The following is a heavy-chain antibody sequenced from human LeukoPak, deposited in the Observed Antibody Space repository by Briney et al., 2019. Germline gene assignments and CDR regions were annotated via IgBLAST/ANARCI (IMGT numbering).Heavy chain of an antibody. Sequence: PGGSLRPSCAASGFTFSSYAMSWVRQAPGKGLEWVSIISGSGGSTYYADSVKGRFTISRDNSKNTLYLQMNSLRAEDTAVYYCARPSIVATMEGHFDYWGQGTLVTVSS. J-gene: IGHJ4*02. V-gene: IGHV3-23*01. CDR1: GFTFSSYA. CDR2: ISGSGGST. CDR3: ARPSIVATMEGHFDY. D-gene: IGHD5-12*01.